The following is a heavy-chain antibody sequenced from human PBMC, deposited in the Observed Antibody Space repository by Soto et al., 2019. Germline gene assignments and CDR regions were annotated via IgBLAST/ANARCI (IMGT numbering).Heavy chain of an antibody. CDR3: AKDPLGDGSDY. CDR1: GFTFSSYG. Sequence: QVQLVESGGGVVQPGRSLRLSCAASGFTFSSYGMHWVRQAPSKGLEWVAVISYDGSNKYYADSVKGRFTISRDNSKNTLYLQMNSLRAEDTAVYYCAKDPLGDGSDYWGQGTLVTVSS. D-gene: IGHD3-16*01. J-gene: IGHJ4*02. V-gene: IGHV3-30*18. CDR2: ISYDGSNK.